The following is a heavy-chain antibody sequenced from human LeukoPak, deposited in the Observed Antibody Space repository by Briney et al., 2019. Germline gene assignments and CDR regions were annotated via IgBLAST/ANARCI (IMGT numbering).Heavy chain of an antibody. D-gene: IGHD3-9*01. J-gene: IGHJ5*02. Sequence: ASVKVSYKASGGTFSSYAISWVRQAPGQGLEWMGGIIPIFGTANYAQKFQGRVTITADESTSTAYMELSSLRSADTAVYYCAREPPRYFDWSGFNWFDPWGQGTLVTVSS. CDR1: GGTFSSYA. V-gene: IGHV1-69*13. CDR3: AREPPRYFDWSGFNWFDP. CDR2: IIPIFGTA.